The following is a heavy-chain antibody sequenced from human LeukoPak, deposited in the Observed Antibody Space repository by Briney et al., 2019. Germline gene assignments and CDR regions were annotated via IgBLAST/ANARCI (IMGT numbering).Heavy chain of an antibody. CDR3: AKGVYESGSSPLDY. CDR1: GFTFSNYA. CDR2: IGGSSGRT. Sequence: PGGSLRLSCAASGFTFSNYAIKWVRQAPGKGLEWVSAIGGSSGRTYYADSVKGRFTISRDNSKNTVYLQMNSLRAEDTAVYYCAKGVYESGSSPLDYWGQGTLATVSS. V-gene: IGHV3-23*01. D-gene: IGHD3-10*01. J-gene: IGHJ4*02.